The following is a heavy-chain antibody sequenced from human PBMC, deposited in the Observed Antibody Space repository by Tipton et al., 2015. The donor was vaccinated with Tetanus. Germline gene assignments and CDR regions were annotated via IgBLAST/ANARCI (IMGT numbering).Heavy chain of an antibody. J-gene: IGHJ5*02. V-gene: IGHV4-4*07. Sequence: TLSLTCTVSGGSISSYYWSWIRQPAGKGLEWIGRIYTSGSTNYNPSLKSRVTISVDTSKNQFSLKLSSVTAADTAVYYCARSSRSWGENTWFDPGGRGPLVPVPS. CDR1: GGSISSYY. CDR3: ARSSRSWGENTWFDP. CDR2: IYTSGST. D-gene: IGHD6-13*01.